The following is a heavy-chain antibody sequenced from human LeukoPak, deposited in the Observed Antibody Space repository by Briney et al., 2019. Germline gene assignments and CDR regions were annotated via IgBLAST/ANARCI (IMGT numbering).Heavy chain of an antibody. J-gene: IGHJ6*02. V-gene: IGHV4-31*03. CDR1: GGSISSGGYY. Sequence: KSSETLSLSCTVSGGSISSGGYYWTWIRQHPGKGLEYIGYIYYTGTTYNNPPLKSRVTISIDTSKNQFSLKLTSVTAADTAVYYCARNRDVHNGMDVWGQGITVIVSS. CDR2: IYYTGTT. CDR3: ARNRDVHNGMDV.